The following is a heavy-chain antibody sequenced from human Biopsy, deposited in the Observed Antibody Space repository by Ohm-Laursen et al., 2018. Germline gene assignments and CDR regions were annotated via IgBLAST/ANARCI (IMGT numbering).Heavy chain of an antibody. CDR2: IWYDGFNR. Sequence: SLRLSCSASGFTFSSYGMHWVRQAPGKGLEWVAFIWYDGFNRYYADSVKGRFTISRDNSKNTLDLQMNSLRAEDTAVYYCATSTMVRSSGHAFDIWGQGTMVVVSS. V-gene: IGHV3-33*01. CDR3: ATSTMVRSSGHAFDI. CDR1: GFTFSSYG. J-gene: IGHJ3*02. D-gene: IGHD3-10*01.